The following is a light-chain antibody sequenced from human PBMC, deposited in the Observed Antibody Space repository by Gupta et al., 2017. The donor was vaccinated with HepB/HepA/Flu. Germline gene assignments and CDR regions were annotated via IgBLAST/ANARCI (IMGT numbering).Light chain of an antibody. V-gene: IGKV3-20*01. J-gene: IGKJ5*01. Sequence: EIVLTQSPGTLSLSPGERATLSCRASQSVSSSYLAWYQQKPGQAPRLLIYGASSRATGIPDRFSGSGSGTDFTRTSSRLEPEDFAVYYCQQYGSAPITFGQGTXLEIK. CDR1: QSVSSSY. CDR2: GAS. CDR3: QQYGSAPIT.